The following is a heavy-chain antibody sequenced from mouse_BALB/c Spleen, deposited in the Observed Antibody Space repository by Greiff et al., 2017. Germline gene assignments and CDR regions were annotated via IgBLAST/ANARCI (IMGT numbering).Heavy chain of an antibody. CDR2: IDPANGNT. Sequence: EVQLQQSGAEFVKPGASVKLSCTASGFNIKDTYMHWVKQRPEQGLEWIGRIDPANGNTKYDPKFQGKATITADTSSNTAYLQLSSLTSEDTAVYYCADSSGSFAYWGQGTLVTVSA. J-gene: IGHJ3*01. CDR3: ADSSGSFAY. CDR1: GFNIKDTY. V-gene: IGHV14-3*02. D-gene: IGHD3-2*01.